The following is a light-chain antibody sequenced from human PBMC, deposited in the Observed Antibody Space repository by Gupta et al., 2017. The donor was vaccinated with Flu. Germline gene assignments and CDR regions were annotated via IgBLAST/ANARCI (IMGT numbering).Light chain of an antibody. CDR3: QQCGGSPRT. CDR1: QTLNSDL. CDR2: GAT. J-gene: IGKJ1*01. Sequence: ESTTPSRRASQTLNSDLLGWYQQNPGQAPRFLIYGATNRAAGIPDSFSGSGSGNVFTLTISRLEPDDFAVYFCQQCGGSPRTFGQGTTVEI. V-gene: IGKV3-20*01.